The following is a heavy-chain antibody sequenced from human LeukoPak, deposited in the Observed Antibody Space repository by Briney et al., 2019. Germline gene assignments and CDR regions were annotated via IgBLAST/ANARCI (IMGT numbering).Heavy chain of an antibody. CDR2: FYTSGSP. Sequence: PSEALSLTCSVSGGYIGRYFWSWIRQPAGKELEWIGRFYTSGSPNYNHSLQRRVTMSVDRSKNQFSLRLSSVSPADTAVYYCARIGGITYFDYWGQGTVVTVSP. CDR1: GGYIGRYF. V-gene: IGHV4-4*07. J-gene: IGHJ4*02. CDR3: ARIGGITYFDY. D-gene: IGHD3-16*01.